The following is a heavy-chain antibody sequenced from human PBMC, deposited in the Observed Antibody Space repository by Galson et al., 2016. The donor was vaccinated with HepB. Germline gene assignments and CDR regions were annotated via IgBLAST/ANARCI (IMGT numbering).Heavy chain of an antibody. Sequence: SVKVSCKASGYTFITYYLHWVRQAPGQGLEWMGVINPRGGSTKYAQKFQGRVTMTSDTSTSTFYMDVSSLRPEDTAVCFCARGRPYYDDIGGDAFAIWGQGTTVTVAS. V-gene: IGHV1-46*01. CDR1: GYTFITYY. CDR3: ARGRPYYDDIGGDAFAI. D-gene: IGHD3-22*01. J-gene: IGHJ3*02. CDR2: INPRGGST.